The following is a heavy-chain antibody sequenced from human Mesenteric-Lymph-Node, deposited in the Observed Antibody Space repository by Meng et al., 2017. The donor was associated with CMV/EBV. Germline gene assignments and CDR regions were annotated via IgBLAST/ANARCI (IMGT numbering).Heavy chain of an antibody. CDR1: GYTFTSYA. CDR3: ARRYDFWSGTPFDY. CDR2: INPNSGGT. V-gene: IGHV1-2*02. Sequence: ASVKVSCKASGYTFTSYATHWVRQAPGQRLEWMGWINPNSGGTNYAQKFQGRVTMTRDTSISTAYMELSRLRSDDTAVYYCARRYDFWSGTPFDYWGQGTLVTVSS. D-gene: IGHD3-3*01. J-gene: IGHJ4*02.